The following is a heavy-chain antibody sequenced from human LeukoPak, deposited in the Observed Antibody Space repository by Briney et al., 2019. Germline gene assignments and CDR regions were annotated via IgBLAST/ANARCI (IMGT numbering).Heavy chain of an antibody. CDR3: ARPPTWTQPNYFDL. CDR1: GFTFSSYS. Sequence: PGGSLRLSCAASGFTFSSYSMNWVRQAPGKGLEWVTYISSSSTIYYADSVKGRFTISRDNAKNSLYLQMNSLRDEDTAVYYCARPPTWTQPNYFDLWGRGTLVTVSS. V-gene: IGHV3-48*02. D-gene: IGHD5-18*01. CDR2: ISSSSTI. J-gene: IGHJ2*01.